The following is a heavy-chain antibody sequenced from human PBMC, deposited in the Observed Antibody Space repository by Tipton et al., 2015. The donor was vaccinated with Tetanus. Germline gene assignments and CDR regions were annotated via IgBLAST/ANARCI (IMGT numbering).Heavy chain of an antibody. V-gene: IGHV6-1*01. CDR3: ARGWGSSWYYFDN. CDR1: GDSVSSNSAA. CDR2: TYYRSRWYN. D-gene: IGHD6-13*01. J-gene: IGHJ4*02. Sequence: GLVKPSQTLSLTCAISGDSVSSNSAAWNWIRQSPSRGLEWLARTYYRSRWYNDYALSVKSRITIGPDTSKNQFSLQLNSVTPDDTAVYYCARGWGSSWYYFDNWGQGTLVTVSS.